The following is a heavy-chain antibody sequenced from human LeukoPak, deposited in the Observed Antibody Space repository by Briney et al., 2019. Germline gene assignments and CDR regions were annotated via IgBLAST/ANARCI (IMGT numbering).Heavy chain of an antibody. J-gene: IGHJ5*02. CDR3: ARDLVCSGGSCYSS. CDR2: IIPIFGTA. D-gene: IGHD2-15*01. CDR1: GGTFSSYA. V-gene: IGHV1-69*01. Sequence: VASAKVSCKASGGTFSSYAISWVRQAPGQGLEWMGGIIPIFGTANYAQKFQGRVTITADESTSTAYMELSSLRSEDTAVYYCARDLVCSGGSCYSSWGQGTLVTVSS.